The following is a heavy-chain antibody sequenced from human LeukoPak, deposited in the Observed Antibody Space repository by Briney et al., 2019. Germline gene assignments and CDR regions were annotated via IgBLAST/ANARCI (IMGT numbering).Heavy chain of an antibody. CDR1: GFTFSSYA. CDR2: ISGSGGST. D-gene: IGHD3-10*01. V-gene: IGHV3-23*01. CDR3: ARDMTVVRGVSVFDI. Sequence: GGSLRLSCAASGFTFSSYAMSWVRQAPGKGLEWVSAISGSGGSTNYADSVKGRFTISRDNSKNTLYLQMNSLRAEDTAVYYCARDMTVVRGVSVFDIWGQGTMVTVSS. J-gene: IGHJ3*02.